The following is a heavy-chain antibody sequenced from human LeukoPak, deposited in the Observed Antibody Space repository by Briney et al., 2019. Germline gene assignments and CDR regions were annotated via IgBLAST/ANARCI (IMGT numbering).Heavy chain of an antibody. V-gene: IGHV4-59*01. CDR1: GGSISSYY. J-gene: IGHJ3*02. D-gene: IGHD3-3*01. CDR3: ARDFRGPRTIFGVVRAFDI. Sequence: SETLSLTCTVSGGSISSYYWGWIRQPPGKGLEWIGYIYYSGSTNYNPSLKSRVTISVDTSKNQFSLKLSSVTAADTAVYYCARDFRGPRTIFGVVRAFDIWGQGTMVTVSS. CDR2: IYYSGST.